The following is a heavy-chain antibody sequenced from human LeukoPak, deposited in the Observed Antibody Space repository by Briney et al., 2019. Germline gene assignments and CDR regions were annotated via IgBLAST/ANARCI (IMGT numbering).Heavy chain of an antibody. V-gene: IGHV4-34*01. CDR1: GGSFSGYY. Sequence: SETLSLTCAVYGGSFSGYYWSWIRQPPGKGLEWIGEINHSGSTNYNPSLKSRVTISVDTSKNQFSLKLSSVTAADTAVYYCARGGRDNWFDPWGQGTLVTVS. J-gene: IGHJ5*02. CDR2: INHSGST. D-gene: IGHD1-26*01. CDR3: ARGGRDNWFDP.